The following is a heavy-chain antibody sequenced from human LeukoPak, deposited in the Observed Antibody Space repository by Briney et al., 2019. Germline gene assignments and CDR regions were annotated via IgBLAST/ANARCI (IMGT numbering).Heavy chain of an antibody. V-gene: IGHV4-31*03. CDR3: ARVGCSGGDCYFNWFDP. D-gene: IGHD2-21*02. CDR1: GGSISGGGYY. J-gene: IGHJ5*02. CDR2: IYYSGST. Sequence: PSQTLSLTCTVSGGSISGGGYYWSWIRQHPGKGLEWIGYIYYSGSTYYNPSLKSRVTISVDTSKNQFSLKLSSVTAADTAVYYCARVGCSGGDCYFNWFDPWGQGTLVTVSS.